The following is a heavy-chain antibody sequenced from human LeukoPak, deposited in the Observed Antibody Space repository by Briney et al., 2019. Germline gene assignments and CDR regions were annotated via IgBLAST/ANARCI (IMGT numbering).Heavy chain of an antibody. CDR2: ISSSSSTI. CDR1: GFTFSSYS. Sequence: PGGSLRLSCAASGFTFSSYSMNWVRQAPGKGLEWVSYISSSSSTIYYADSVKGRFTISRDNAKNSLYLQMNSLRAEDTAVYYCARGEQIDYWGQGTLVTVSS. V-gene: IGHV3-48*01. D-gene: IGHD2-21*01. J-gene: IGHJ4*02. CDR3: ARGEQIDY.